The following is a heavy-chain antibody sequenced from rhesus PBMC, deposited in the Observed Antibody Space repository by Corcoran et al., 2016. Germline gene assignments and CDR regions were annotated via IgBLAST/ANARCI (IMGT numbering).Heavy chain of an antibody. CDR2: ISGWGGCT. Sequence: QLQLQESGPHLVKPSETLSLTCSVSGGSIRCTYWSWIRQPPGKGLEWIGRISGWGGCTNYNPTRKSGVTISTDTAKNQFSLKLTLVTAAYTAVYYCARVYRNDINYWGQGVLVTVSS. J-gene: IGHJ4*01. CDR1: GGSIRCTY. CDR3: ARVYRNDINY. D-gene: IGHD1-14*01. V-gene: IGHV4-173*01.